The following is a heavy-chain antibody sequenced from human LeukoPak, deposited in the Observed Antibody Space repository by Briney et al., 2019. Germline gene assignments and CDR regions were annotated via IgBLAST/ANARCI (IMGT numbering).Heavy chain of an antibody. D-gene: IGHD2-15*01. Sequence: SETLSLTCAVSGYSISSGYYWGWIRPPPGKGLEWIGSIYHSGSTYYNPSLKSRVTISVDTSKNHFSLKLSSVTAADTAVYYCARHLSGYCSGGSCYSGTPVNLDYWGQGTLVTVSS. J-gene: IGHJ4*02. CDR1: GYSISSGYY. CDR3: ARHLSGYCSGGSCYSGTPVNLDY. CDR2: IYHSGST. V-gene: IGHV4-38-2*01.